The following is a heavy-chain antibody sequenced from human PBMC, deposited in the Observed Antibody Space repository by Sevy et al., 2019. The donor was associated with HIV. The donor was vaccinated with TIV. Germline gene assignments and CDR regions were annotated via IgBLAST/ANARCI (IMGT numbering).Heavy chain of an antibody. CDR3: TRWKGDQSIFDS. CDR2: FKNKGHGGTL. D-gene: IGHD1-1*01. CDR1: GFTFGDFV. J-gene: IGHJ4*02. Sequence: GGSLRLSCTTSGFTFGDFVMNWVRQAPGKGLEWLAFFKNKGHGGTLNHAASVKGRFTITRDDSKGIAYLQMNDLKTEDTGIYYCTRWKGDQSIFDSWGQGALVTVSS. V-gene: IGHV3-49*04.